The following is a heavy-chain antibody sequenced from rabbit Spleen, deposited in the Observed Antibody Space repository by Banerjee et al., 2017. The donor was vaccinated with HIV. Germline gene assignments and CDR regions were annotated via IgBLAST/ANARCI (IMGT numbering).Heavy chain of an antibody. CDR2: IEGGSSAFS. CDR3: ARDSGSSFSSYGMDL. V-gene: IGHV1S40*01. J-gene: IGHJ6*01. D-gene: IGHD8-1*01. CDR1: GFSFSSSKY. Sequence: EETGGDLVKPGASLTLTCTASGFSFSSSKYMCWVRQAPGKGLEWIACIEGGSSAFSYFASWAKGRFTCSKTSSTTVTLQMTSLTAADTATYFCARDSGSSFSSYGMDLWGPGTLVTVS.